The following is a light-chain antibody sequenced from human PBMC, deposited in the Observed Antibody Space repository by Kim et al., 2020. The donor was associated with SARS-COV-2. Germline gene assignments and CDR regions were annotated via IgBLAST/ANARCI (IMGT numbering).Light chain of an antibody. CDR3: TSFNGNFYV. CDR1: SSDFGVYKY. J-gene: IGLJ1*01. Sequence: PGQSVTLSCTGTSSDFGVYKYVSWYQQHPGKAPTLILYEVNRRPSGVPDRFSGFRSGNTASLTVSGLQAEDEADYYCTSFNGNFYVFGTGTKVTVL. CDR2: EVN. V-gene: IGLV2-8*01.